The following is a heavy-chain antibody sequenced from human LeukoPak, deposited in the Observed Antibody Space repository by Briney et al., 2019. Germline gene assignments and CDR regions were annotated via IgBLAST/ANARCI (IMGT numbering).Heavy chain of an antibody. J-gene: IGHJ4*02. CDR1: GGSFSGYY. D-gene: IGHD2-2*01. CDR2: INHSGST. V-gene: IGHV4-34*01. CDR3: ARGWGVVPAAYNY. Sequence: PSETLSLTCAVYGGSFSGYYWSWIRQPPGKGLEWIREINHSGSTNYNPSLKSRVTISVDTSKNQFSLKLSSVTAADTAVYYCARGWGVVPAAYNYWGQGTLVTVSS.